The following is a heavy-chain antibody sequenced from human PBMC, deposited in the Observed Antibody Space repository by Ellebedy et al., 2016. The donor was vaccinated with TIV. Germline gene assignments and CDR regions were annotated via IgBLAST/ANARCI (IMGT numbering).Heavy chain of an antibody. CDR2: INPQETER. CDR1: GFTFSIYW. Sequence: GGSLRLXCAASGFTFSIYWMSWVRQAPGKGLERVANINPQETERYYLDSVKGRFIISRDNAKSSLYLEMNSLRPEDTALYYCAKTRGGIYFDYWGLGTLVTVSS. J-gene: IGHJ4*02. V-gene: IGHV3-7*03. CDR3: AKTRGGIYFDY. D-gene: IGHD6-25*01.